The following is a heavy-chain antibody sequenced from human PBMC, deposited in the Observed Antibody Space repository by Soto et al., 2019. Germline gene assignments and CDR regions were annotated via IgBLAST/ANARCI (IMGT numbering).Heavy chain of an antibody. CDR2: ILKKADRYTT. CDR1: GFTITDHH. CDR3: TDCGRNSFDC. D-gene: IGHD2-21*01. Sequence: EVRLVESGGDLVQPGGSLRLSCVASGFTITDHHMDWVRQAPGKGLEWVGRILKKADRYTTEYAASVRGRFTLSRDDAKNSVYLQMNSLKTEDTDVYYCTDCGRNSFDCWGQGTLVTVSS. J-gene: IGHJ4*02. V-gene: IGHV3-72*01.